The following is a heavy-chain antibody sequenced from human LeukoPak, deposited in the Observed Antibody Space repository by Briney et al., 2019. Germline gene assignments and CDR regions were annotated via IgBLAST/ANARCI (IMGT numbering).Heavy chain of an antibody. J-gene: IGHJ4*02. CDR3: ARVVSLSGSYSSRGYYFDY. CDR2: INPNSGGT. D-gene: IGHD3-10*01. Sequence: SVKVSCKASGYTFTGYYMHWVRPAPGQGLEWMGWINPNSGGTNYAQKFQGRVTMTRDTSISTAYMELSRLRSDDTAVYYCARVVSLSGSYSSRGYYFDYWGQGTLVTVSS. CDR1: GYTFTGYY. V-gene: IGHV1-2*02.